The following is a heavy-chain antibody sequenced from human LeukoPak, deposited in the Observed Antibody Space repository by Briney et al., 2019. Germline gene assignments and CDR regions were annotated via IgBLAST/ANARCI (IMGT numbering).Heavy chain of an antibody. CDR3: ASQTPRRLLIAVADYFDY. D-gene: IGHD6-19*01. CDR2: ISSSSSYI. V-gene: IGHV3-21*01. J-gene: IGHJ4*02. CDR1: GFTFSSYS. Sequence: LGGSLRLSCAASGFTFSSYSMNWVRQAPGKGLEWVSSISSSSSYIYYADSVKGRFTISRDNAKNSLYLQMNSLRAEDTAVYYCASQTPRRLLIAVADYFDYWGQGTLVTVSS.